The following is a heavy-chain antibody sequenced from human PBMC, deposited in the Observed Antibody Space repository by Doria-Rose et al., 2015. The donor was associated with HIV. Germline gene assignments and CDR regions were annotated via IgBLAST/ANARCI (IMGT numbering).Heavy chain of an antibody. CDR2: IFSDDER. J-gene: IGHJ4*02. V-gene: IGHV2-26*01. Sequence: QITLKESGPVLVKPTETLTLTCTVSGVSLSSPGMGVSWIRQPPGKALEWLANIFSDDERSHKTSLKSRLTISRVTAKIQVVLTRTDMDPVDTATYYCARIKSSRWYHKYYFDFWGQGTLVIVSA. D-gene: IGHD6-13*01. CDR1: GVSLSSPGMG. CDR3: ARIKSSRWYHKYYFDF.